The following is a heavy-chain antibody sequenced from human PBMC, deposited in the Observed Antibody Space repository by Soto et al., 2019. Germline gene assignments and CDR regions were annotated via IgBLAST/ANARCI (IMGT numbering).Heavy chain of an antibody. CDR3: ARGTPIGGDYYYYGMDV. D-gene: IGHD2-15*01. CDR2: ISSSSSYI. J-gene: IGHJ6*02. V-gene: IGHV3-21*01. Sequence: GGSLRLSCAASGFTFSSYSMNWVRQAPGKGLEWVSYISSSSSYIYYADSVKGRFTISRDNAKNSLYLQMNSLRAEDTAVYYCARGTPIGGDYYYYGMDVWGQGTTVTVSS. CDR1: GFTFSSYS.